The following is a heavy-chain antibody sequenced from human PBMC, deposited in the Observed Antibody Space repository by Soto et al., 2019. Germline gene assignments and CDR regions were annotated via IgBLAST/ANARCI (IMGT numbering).Heavy chain of an antibody. Sequence: QLQLQESGAGLVKPSQTLSLTCAVSGGSISSGGYSWSWIRQPPGKGLEWIGYIFPSGSTYYNPSLKSRVTISVTTSTIQFSLKMSSVTAADTSVYYCAREACSGSPDWYFNLWGRGTLVTVSS. D-gene: IGHD1-26*01. CDR2: IFPSGST. CDR3: AREACSGSPDWYFNL. V-gene: IGHV4-30-2*01. CDR1: GGSISSGGYS. J-gene: IGHJ2*01.